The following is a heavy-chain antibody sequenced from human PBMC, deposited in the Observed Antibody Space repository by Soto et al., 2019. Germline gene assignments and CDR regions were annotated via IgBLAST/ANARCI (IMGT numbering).Heavy chain of an antibody. J-gene: IGHJ3*02. D-gene: IGHD3-16*01. V-gene: IGHV3-11*01. CDR2: ISSSGSTI. CDR3: ARDTSPFVRGSNDAFDI. CDR1: GFTLSDYY. Sequence: GESLKISCAASGFTLSDYYMSWIRQAPGKGLEWVSYISSSGSTIYYADSVKGRFTISRDNAKNSLYLQMNSLRAEDTAVYYCARDTSPFVRGSNDAFDIWGQGTMVTVSS.